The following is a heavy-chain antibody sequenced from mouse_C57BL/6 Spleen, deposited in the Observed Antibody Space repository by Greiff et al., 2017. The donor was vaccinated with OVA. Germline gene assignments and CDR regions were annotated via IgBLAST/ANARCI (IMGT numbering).Heavy chain of an antibody. CDR1: GFTFSDYG. CDR2: ISNGSSTI. D-gene: IGHD1-1*01. Sequence: EVQLVESGGGLVKPGGSLKLSCAASGFTFSDYGMHWVRQAPEKGLEWVAYISNGSSTIYYADTLKGRFTISSDNAKNTLFLQMTSLRSEDTDTYYCSSDHYGNWFAYWGQGTLVTVSA. J-gene: IGHJ3*01. V-gene: IGHV5-17*01. CDR3: SSDHYGNWFAY.